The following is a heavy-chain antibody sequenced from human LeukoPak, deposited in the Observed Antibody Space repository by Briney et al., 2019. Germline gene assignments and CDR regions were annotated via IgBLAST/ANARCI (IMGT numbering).Heavy chain of an antibody. CDR1: GFTFSNFA. CDR3: VKGYCSGGNCFSRTMYYFDC. V-gene: IGHV3-64D*09. Sequence: GGFLRLSRSASGFTFSNFAMHWVRQAPGKGLEYVASVSTNGGSTYYVDSVKGRFTISRDNSKNTLYLQMSSLRAEDTAVYYCVKGYCSGGNCFSRTMYYFDCWGQGTLVIVSS. J-gene: IGHJ4*02. CDR2: VSTNGGST. D-gene: IGHD2-15*01.